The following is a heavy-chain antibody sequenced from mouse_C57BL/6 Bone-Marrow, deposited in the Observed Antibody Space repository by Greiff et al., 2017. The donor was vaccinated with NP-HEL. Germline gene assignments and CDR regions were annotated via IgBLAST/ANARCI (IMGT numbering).Heavy chain of an antibody. CDR1: GYTFTSYW. CDR2: IDPSDSYT. CDR3: ANMDY. Sequence: QVQLQQPGAELVRPGTSVKLSCKASGYTFTSYWMHWVKQRPGQGHEWIGVIDPSDSYTNYNQKFKGKATLTVDTSSSTAYMQLSSLTSEDSAVYYCANMDYWGQGTSVTVSS. V-gene: IGHV1-59*01. J-gene: IGHJ4*01.